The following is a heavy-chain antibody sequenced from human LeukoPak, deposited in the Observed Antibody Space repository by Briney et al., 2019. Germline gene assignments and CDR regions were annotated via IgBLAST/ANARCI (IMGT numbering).Heavy chain of an antibody. V-gene: IGHV3-23*01. CDR1: GFTFSDYA. CDR2: IGSSGVNT. J-gene: IGHJ5*02. CDR3: AKGRNSGSYFGIDP. D-gene: IGHD3-10*01. Sequence: GGSLRLSCAASGFTFSDYAMSWVRQAPGKGLEWVSGIGSSGVNTDYATSVKGRFTISRDNTKSTLHLLMNSLRVEDMATYYCAKGRNSGSYFGIDPWGQGTPVSVSS.